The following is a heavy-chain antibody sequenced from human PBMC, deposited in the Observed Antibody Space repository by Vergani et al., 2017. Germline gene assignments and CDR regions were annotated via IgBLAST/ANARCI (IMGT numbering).Heavy chain of an antibody. CDR1: GGSISSGSYY. V-gene: IGHV4-61*02. CDR3: ARENYYDSSGYYWGYYYYGMDV. D-gene: IGHD3-22*01. CDR2: IYTSGSN. Sequence: QVQLQESGPGLVKPSQTLSLTCTVSGGSISSGSYYWSWIRQPAGKGLEWIGRIYTSGSNNYNPSLKSRVTISVDTSKNQFSLKLSSVTAADTAVYYCARENYYDSSGYYWGYYYYGMDVWGQGTTVTVSS. J-gene: IGHJ6*02.